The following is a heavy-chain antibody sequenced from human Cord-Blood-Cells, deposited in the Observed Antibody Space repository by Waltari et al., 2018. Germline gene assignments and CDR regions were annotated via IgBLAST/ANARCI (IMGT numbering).Heavy chain of an antibody. V-gene: IGHV4-61*01. D-gene: IGHD1-26*01. Sequence: QVQLQESGPGLVKPSETLSLTCTVSGGSVSSGSHYWSWIRQPPGKGLEWIGYIYYSGSTNYNPSLKSRVTISVDTSKNQFSLKLSSVTAADTAVYYCARSGLKLDAESFDYWGQGTLVTVSS. CDR2: IYYSGST. CDR1: GGSVSSGSHY. J-gene: IGHJ4*02. CDR3: ARSGLKLDAESFDY.